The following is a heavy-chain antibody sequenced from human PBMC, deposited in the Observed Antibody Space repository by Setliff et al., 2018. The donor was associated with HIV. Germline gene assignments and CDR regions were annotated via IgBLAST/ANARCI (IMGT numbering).Heavy chain of an antibody. CDR3: ASHRSVYYFDY. V-gene: IGHV4-61*02. J-gene: IGHJ4*02. Sequence: PSETLSLTCTVSGGSIRSGSYYWSWIRQPAGKGLEWIGRIYTSGSTNYNPSLKSRVTISVDTSKNQFSLKLSSVTAADTAVYYCASHRSVYYFDYWGQGTLVTVSS. CDR2: IYTSGST. CDR1: GGSIRSGSYY.